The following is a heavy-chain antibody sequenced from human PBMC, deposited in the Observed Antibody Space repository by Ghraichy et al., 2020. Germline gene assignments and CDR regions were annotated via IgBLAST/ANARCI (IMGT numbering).Heavy chain of an antibody. CDR2: INPNSGGT. CDR1: GYTFTGYY. D-gene: IGHD2-2*01. CDR3: ARDISGGPGFDY. Sequence: ASVKVSCKASGYTFTGYYMHWVRQAPGQGLEWMGWINPNSGGTNYAQKFQGRVTMTRDTSISTAYMELSRLRSDDTAVYYCARDISGGPGFDYWGQGTLVTVSS. J-gene: IGHJ4*02. V-gene: IGHV1-2*02.